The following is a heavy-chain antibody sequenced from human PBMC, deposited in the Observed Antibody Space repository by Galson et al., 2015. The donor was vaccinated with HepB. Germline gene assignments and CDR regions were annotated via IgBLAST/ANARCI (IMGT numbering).Heavy chain of an antibody. V-gene: IGHV5-51*01. J-gene: IGHJ5*02. D-gene: IGHD6-13*01. CDR2: IYPGDSDT. CDR1: GYSFTSYW. CDR3: ARSLWVDWPRLGPQQLPAEYYNWFDP. Sequence: QSGAEVKKPGESLRISCKGSGYSFTSYWISWVRQMPGKGLEWMGIIYPGDSDTRYSPSFQGQVTISADKSISTAYLQWGSLKASDTAMYYCARSLWVDWPRLGPQQLPAEYYNWFDPWGQGTLVTVSS.